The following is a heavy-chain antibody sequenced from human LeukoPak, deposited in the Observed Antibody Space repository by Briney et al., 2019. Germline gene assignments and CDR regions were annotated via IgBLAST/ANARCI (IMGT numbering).Heavy chain of an antibody. CDR3: QAAMGFYYYYGMDV. J-gene: IGHJ6*02. CDR1: GFNFRAYW. V-gene: IGHV3-21*01. D-gene: IGHD5-18*01. CDR2: ISSSSSYI. Sequence: GGSLRLSCTTSGFNFRAYWMGWVRQAPGKGLEWVSSISSSSSYIYYADSVKGRFTISRDNSKNTLYLQMNSLRAEDTAVYYCQAAMGFYYYYGMDVWGQGTTVTVSS.